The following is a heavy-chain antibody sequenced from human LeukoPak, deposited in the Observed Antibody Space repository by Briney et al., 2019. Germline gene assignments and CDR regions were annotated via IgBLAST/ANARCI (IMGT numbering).Heavy chain of an antibody. CDR3: ARESYYYDSSGRTLDY. CDR2: MNPNSGNT. J-gene: IGHJ4*02. CDR1: GYTFTSYD. D-gene: IGHD3-22*01. Sequence: ASVKVSCKASGYTFTSYDINWVRQATGQGLEWMGWMNPNSGNTGYAQKFQGRVTITRDTSASTAYVELGSLRSEDMAVYYCARESYYYDSSGRTLDYWGQGTLVTVSS. V-gene: IGHV1-8*03.